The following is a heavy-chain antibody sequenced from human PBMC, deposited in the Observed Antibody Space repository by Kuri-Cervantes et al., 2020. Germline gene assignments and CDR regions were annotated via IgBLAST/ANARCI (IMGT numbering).Heavy chain of an antibody. CDR1: GFTFSMYW. D-gene: IGHD3-22*01. Sequence: GGSLRLSCAASGFTFSMYWMSWVRQAPGKGLEWVANIKQDGSETHYVDSVKGRFTISRDNAKSLMFLQMNSLRVEDTAVYHCAVGSGSYSHWGQGALVTVSS. CDR2: IKQDGSET. J-gene: IGHJ4*02. V-gene: IGHV3-7*02. CDR3: AVGSGSYSH.